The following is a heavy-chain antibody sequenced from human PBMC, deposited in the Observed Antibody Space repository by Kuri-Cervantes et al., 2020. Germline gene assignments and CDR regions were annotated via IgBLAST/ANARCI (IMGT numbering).Heavy chain of an antibody. CDR2: IYTSGST. D-gene: IGHD4-11*01. CDR3: ARGGGDYSPYYYMDV. V-gene: IGHV4-4*07. Sequence: GSLRLSCTVSGGSISSYYWSWIRQPAGKGLEWIGRIYTSGSTNYNPSLKSRVTISVDTSKNQFSLQLNSVTAADTAVYYCARGGGDYSPYYYMDVWGKGTTVTVSS. J-gene: IGHJ6*03. CDR1: GGSISSYY.